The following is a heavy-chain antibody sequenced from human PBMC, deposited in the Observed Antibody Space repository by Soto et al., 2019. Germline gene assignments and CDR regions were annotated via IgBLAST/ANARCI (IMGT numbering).Heavy chain of an antibody. CDR3: ARVCNYGYYGMDV. D-gene: IGHD3-16*01. J-gene: IGHJ6*02. CDR1: GGSISSSSYY. Sequence: PSETLSLTCTVSGGSISSSSYYWGWIRQPPGKGLEWIGSIYYSGSTYYNPSLKSRVTISVDTSKNQFSLKLSSVTAADTAVYYCARVCNYGYYGMDVWGQGTTVTVS. V-gene: IGHV4-39*01. CDR2: IYYSGST.